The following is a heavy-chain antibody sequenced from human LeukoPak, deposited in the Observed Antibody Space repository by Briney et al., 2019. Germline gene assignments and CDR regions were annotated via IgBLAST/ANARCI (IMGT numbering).Heavy chain of an antibody. Sequence: PGESLRLSCAASGFPFSTYWMSWVRQAPGKGLEWVANINQDGTEKYYVDSVKGRFTISRDNAKNSLYLQMNSLRVEDTAVYYCAKVAKYYYGSETYYFFEHWGQGTPVTASS. D-gene: IGHD3-10*01. V-gene: IGHV3-7*01. CDR2: INQDGTEK. CDR1: GFPFSTYW. CDR3: AKVAKYYYGSETYYFFEH. J-gene: IGHJ4*02.